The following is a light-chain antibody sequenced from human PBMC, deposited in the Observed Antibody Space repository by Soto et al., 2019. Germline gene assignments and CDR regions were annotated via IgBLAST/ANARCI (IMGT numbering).Light chain of an antibody. CDR3: QQYGSSPPIT. Sequence: EIVMTQTPATLSVSPEERATLSCRASQSVSSNLAWYQQKPGQAPRLLIYGASNRATGIPDRFSGSGSGTDFTLTISRLEPEDFAVYYCQQYGSSPPITFGGGTKVDIK. V-gene: IGKV3-20*01. J-gene: IGKJ4*01. CDR2: GAS. CDR1: QSVSSN.